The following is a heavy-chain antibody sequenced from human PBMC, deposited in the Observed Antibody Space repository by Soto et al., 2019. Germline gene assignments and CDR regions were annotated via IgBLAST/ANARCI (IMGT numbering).Heavy chain of an antibody. Sequence: GGSLRLSCAASRFSFSAYAMSWVRQAPGKGLDWVSGISGSGDTTYYANSVKGRFTISRDNSKNTLYLEMNSLRAEDTAVYYCAKDLRRGYNYMYLGHYSYYGMDVWGQGTTVTAP. CDR3: AKDLRRGYNYMYLGHYSYYGMDV. J-gene: IGHJ6*02. V-gene: IGHV3-23*01. CDR1: RFSFSAYA. CDR2: ISGSGDTT. D-gene: IGHD5-18*01.